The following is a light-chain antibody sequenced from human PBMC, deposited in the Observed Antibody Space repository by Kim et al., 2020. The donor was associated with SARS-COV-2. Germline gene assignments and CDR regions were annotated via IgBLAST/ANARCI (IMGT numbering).Light chain of an antibody. CDR1: SSNVGLHF. J-gene: IGLJ3*02. V-gene: IGLV1-44*01. CDR2: NDN. Sequence: QPVLTQPPLTSGTPGQRVTISCSGSSSNVGLHFVNWYQQLPGTAPKVFIYNDNQRPSGVPDRFSGSRSGTSASLAISGLQSEDEADYYCATWDVSLNGWVFGGGTQLTVL. CDR3: ATWDVSLNGWV.